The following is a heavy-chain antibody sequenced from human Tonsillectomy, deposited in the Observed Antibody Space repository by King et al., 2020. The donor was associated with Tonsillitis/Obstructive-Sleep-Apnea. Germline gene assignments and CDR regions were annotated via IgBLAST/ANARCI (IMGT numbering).Heavy chain of an antibody. V-gene: IGHV4-59*01. J-gene: IGHJ3*02. CDR3: ARDDSSGYYFDAFDI. Sequence: VQLQESGPGLVKPSETLSLTCTVSGGSISSYYWSWIRPPPWKGLAWIGYIYYSGSTNYNPSLKSRVTISVDTSKNQFSLKLSSVTAADTAVYYCARDDSSGYYFDAFDIWGQGTMVTVSS. D-gene: IGHD3-22*01. CDR1: GGSISSYY. CDR2: IYYSGST.